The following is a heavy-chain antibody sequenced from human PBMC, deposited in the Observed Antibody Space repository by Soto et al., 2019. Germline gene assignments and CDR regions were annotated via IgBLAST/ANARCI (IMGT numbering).Heavy chain of an antibody. CDR1: GGSISSSSYY. D-gene: IGHD3-16*02. V-gene: IGHV4-39*01. CDR3: ARSRRITFGGVIPQSGYYGMDV. Sequence: SQTLSLTCTVSGGSISSSSYYWGWIRQPPGKGLEWIGSIYYSGSTYYNPSLKSRVTISVDTSKNQFSLKLSSVTAADTAVYYCARSRRITFGGVIPQSGYYGMDVWGQGTTVTVSS. CDR2: IYYSGST. J-gene: IGHJ6*02.